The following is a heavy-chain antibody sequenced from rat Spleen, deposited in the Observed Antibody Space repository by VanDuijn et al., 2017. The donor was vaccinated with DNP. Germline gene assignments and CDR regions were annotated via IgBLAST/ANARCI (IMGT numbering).Heavy chain of an antibody. V-gene: IGHV3-1*01. CDR3: ARWKIGPHYFDY. Sequence: EVQLQESGPGLVKPSQSLSLTCSVTGYSITSNYWGWIRKFPRNKMEWIGHISYSGRTTYNPSLQGRISITRDTSKNQFFLQLNSVSTEDTATYYCARWKIGPHYFDYWGQGVMVTVSS. J-gene: IGHJ2*01. CDR2: ISYSGRT. D-gene: IGHD1-5*01. CDR1: GYSITSNY.